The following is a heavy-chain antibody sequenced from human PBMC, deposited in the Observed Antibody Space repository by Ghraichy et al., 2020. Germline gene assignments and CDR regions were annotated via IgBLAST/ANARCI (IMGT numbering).Heavy chain of an antibody. CDR2: IIPILDMT. CDR1: GGTFRRYA. CDR3: ARFLGTYYDILYGSPEYKDSGVDV. D-gene: IGHD3-9*01. Sequence: SVKVSCKASGGTFRRYAINWVRQAPGQGLEWIGQIIPILDMTEYAQNFQDRLTISADRSTSTVYMELSSLRSEDTAVYYCARFLGTYYDILYGSPEYKDSGVDVWGQGTTVIVSS. V-gene: IGHV1-69*10. J-gene: IGHJ6*02.